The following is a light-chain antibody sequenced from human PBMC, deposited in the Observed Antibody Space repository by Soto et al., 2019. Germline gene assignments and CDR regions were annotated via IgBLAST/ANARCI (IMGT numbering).Light chain of an antibody. CDR3: QQYFTTPRT. CDR1: QSVLLTSNNKNY. V-gene: IGKV4-1*01. CDR2: WAS. J-gene: IGKJ5*01. Sequence: DIVMTQSPDSLAVSLGERATINCKSSQSVLLTSNNKNYLAWYQQKPGQPPKLLIYWASTRESGVPDRFSASGSGTDFTLTITGLQAQDVAVYYCQQYFTTPRTFGQGTRLDIK.